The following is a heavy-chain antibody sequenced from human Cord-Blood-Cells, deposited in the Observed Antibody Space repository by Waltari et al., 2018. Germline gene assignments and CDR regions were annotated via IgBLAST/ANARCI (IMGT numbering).Heavy chain of an antibody. J-gene: IGHJ4*01. CDR1: GFTFSSYA. V-gene: IGHV3-30-3*02. D-gene: IGHD3-22*01. CDR2: ISYDGSNK. Sequence: QVQLVESGGGVVQPGRSLRLSCAASGFTFSSYAMHWVRQAPGKGLEGVAVISYDGSNKYYADSVKGRFTISRDNSKNTLYLQMNSLRAEDTAVYYCAKIPSSGLDYWGQGTLVTVSS. CDR3: AKIPSSGLDY.